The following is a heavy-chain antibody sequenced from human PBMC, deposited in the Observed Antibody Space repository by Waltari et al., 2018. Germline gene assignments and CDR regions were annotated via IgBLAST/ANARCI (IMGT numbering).Heavy chain of an antibody. Sequence: EVQLVESGGGLVKPGGSLRLSCAASGFTFSSYSMNWVRQAPGKGLEWVSSISSSSSYIYYADSVKGRFTISRDNAKNSLYLQMNSLRAEDTAVYYCARDPSSGWYDDYWGQGTLVTVSS. CDR1: GFTFSSYS. D-gene: IGHD6-19*01. CDR2: ISSSSSYI. V-gene: IGHV3-21*01. J-gene: IGHJ4*02. CDR3: ARDPSSGWYDDY.